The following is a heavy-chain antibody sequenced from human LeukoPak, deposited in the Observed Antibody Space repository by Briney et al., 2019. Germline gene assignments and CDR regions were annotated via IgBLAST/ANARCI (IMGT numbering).Heavy chain of an antibody. CDR3: ARGYCSSTSCFGGGMDV. Sequence: GASVTVSCKVSGYTLTELSMHWVRQAPGQGLEWMGGIIPIFGTANYAQKFQGRVTITADESTSTAYMELSSLRSEDTAVYYCARGYCSSTSCFGGGMDVWGQGTTVTVSS. CDR1: GYTLTELS. D-gene: IGHD2-2*01. J-gene: IGHJ6*02. V-gene: IGHV1-69*13. CDR2: IIPIFGTA.